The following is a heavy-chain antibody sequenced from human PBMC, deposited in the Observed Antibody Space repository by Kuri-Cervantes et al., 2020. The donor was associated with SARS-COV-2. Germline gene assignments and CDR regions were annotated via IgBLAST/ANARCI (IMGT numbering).Heavy chain of an antibody. D-gene: IGHD2-15*01. CDR3: ARMITSGGSWYYYYGMDV. Sequence: ASVKVSCKASGYTFTSYGISWVLQAPGQGLEWMGWISAYNGNTNYAQKPQGRVPMTTDTSTSTAYMELMSLRSDDTAVYYCARMITSGGSWYYYYGMDVWGQGTTVTVSS. V-gene: IGHV1-18*01. CDR1: GYTFTSYG. CDR2: ISAYNGNT. J-gene: IGHJ6*02.